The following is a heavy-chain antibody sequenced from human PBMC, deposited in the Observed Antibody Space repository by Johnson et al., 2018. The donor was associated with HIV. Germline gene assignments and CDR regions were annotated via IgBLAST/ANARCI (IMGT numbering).Heavy chain of an antibody. V-gene: IGHV3-30*04. D-gene: IGHD6-6*01. J-gene: IGHJ3*02. CDR1: GFTFSSYA. CDR2: ISYDGSNK. CDR3: ARDRRSSFDI. Sequence: QMQLVESGGGVVQPGRSLRLSCAASGFTFSSYAMHWVRQAPGRGLEWVAVISYDGSNKYYADSVKGRFTISRDNSKNTLYLQMNSLRAEDTAVYYCARDRRSSFDIWGQGTMVAVSS.